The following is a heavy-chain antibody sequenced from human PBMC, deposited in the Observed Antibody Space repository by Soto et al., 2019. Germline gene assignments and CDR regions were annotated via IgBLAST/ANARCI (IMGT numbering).Heavy chain of an antibody. CDR1: GASINSGDYY. CDR3: ARFSEVADNEINWFDP. Sequence: PSETLSLTCTVSGASINSGDYYWSWIRQPPVKGLEWIGHIYDSGSTYYNPSLKSRVNISVDTAKNQLSMKMRSVTAADTDVYYCARFSEVADNEINWFDPWGQGTVVTVSS. V-gene: IGHV4-30-4*01. CDR2: IYDSGST. J-gene: IGHJ5*02. D-gene: IGHD2-15*01.